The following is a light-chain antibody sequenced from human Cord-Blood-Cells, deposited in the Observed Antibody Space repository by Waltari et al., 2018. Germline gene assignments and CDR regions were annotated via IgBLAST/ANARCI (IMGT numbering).Light chain of an antibody. J-gene: IGKJ2*01. CDR3: QQYGSSPHT. CDR1: QSGSSSY. CDR2: GAS. V-gene: IGKV3-20*01. Sequence: EIVLTQSPGTLSLSPGERATLSCRASQSGSSSYLAWYQQKPGQAPRLLIYGASSRATGIPDRFSGSGSGTDFTLTISRLEPEDFVVYYCQQYGSSPHTFGQGTKLEIK.